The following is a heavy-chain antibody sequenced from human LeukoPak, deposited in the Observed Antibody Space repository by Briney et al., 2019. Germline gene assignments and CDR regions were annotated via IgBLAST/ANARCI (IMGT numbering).Heavy chain of an antibody. CDR3: ARKDGGSCSPDF. D-gene: IGHD4-23*01. CDR1: GFTFSSYG. J-gene: IGHJ4*02. CDR2: IWYDGNNK. V-gene: IGHV3-33*01. Sequence: GGSLRLSCAASGFTFSSYGMHWVRQAPGKGLEWVAVIWYDGNNKYYADSVKGRFTISRDNPRNTLYLQMNSLRAEDTGVYYCARKDGGSCSPDFWGQGTLVTVSS.